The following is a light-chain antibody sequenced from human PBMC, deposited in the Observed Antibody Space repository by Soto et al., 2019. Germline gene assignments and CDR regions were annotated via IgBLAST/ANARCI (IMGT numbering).Light chain of an antibody. CDR2: GAS. V-gene: IGKV3-15*01. CDR1: QSVSSN. Sequence: EVVMTQSPATLSVSPGERATLSCRASQSVSSNLAWYQQKHGQAPRLLIYGASTRATGIPARFSGSGSGTEFTLTISSLQSEDFAVYYCQQYDNCPPLTFGQGIKVEIX. CDR3: QQYDNCPPLT. J-gene: IGKJ4*01.